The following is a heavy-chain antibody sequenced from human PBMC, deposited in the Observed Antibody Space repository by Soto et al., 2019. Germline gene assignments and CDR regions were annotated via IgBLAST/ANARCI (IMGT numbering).Heavy chain of an antibody. V-gene: IGHV1-69*06. CDR1: GGPFSDYS. J-gene: IGHJ5*01. D-gene: IGHD4-17*01. CDR3: SRDPDYGTNSGLGLVDS. Sequence: QVQLVQSGAEVKKPGSSVKVSCKASGGPFSDYSINWVRQAPGQGLEWMGGIIPIFATPNYAQKFQGRVTITADKSTSTANMVFRNLRSEDKAISFCSRDPDYGTNSGLGLVDSWGQGTLVTVTS. CDR2: IIPIFATP.